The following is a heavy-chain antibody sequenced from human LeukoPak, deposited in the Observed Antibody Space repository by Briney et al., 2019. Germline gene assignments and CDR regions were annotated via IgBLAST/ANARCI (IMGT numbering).Heavy chain of an antibody. D-gene: IGHD1-26*01. J-gene: IGHJ4*02. CDR2: IYPGDSDT. V-gene: IGHV5-51*01. CDR1: GYNFANYW. CDR3: ARREGPTARTRRDYFDH. Sequence: GESLKISCQGSGYNFANYWIAWVRQMPGKGLECMGIIYPGDSDTRYSPSFQGQVTFSADKSISTVYLQWRSLKASDTAMYYCARREGPTARTRRDYFDHWGQGSPVTVSS.